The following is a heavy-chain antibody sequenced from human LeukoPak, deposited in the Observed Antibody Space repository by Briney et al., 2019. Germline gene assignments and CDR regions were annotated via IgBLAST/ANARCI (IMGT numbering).Heavy chain of an antibody. J-gene: IGHJ4*02. V-gene: IGHV3-7*01. Sequence: GGSLRLSCAASGFTSSSYWMSWVRQAPGKGLEWVANTKQDGSEKYYVDSVKGRFTISRDNAKNSLYLQMNSLRAEDTAVYYCARGYYDISVDPPTIDYWGQGTLVTVSS. CDR2: TKQDGSEK. CDR1: GFTSSSYW. D-gene: IGHD3-9*01. CDR3: ARGYYDISVDPPTIDY.